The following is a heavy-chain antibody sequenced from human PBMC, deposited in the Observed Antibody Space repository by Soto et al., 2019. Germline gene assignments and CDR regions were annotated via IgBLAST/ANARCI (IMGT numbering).Heavy chain of an antibody. CDR2: IKRDSGAT. Sequence: ASVKVSCKASGYTFSAYSLNWVRQGSGKGREGVGRIKRDSGATSYAHNCPGMVTLTTDTARSTAYTAFRGLQSGDTAVYYCARYTRASSSRNWFDPWGQGTLVTVSS. J-gene: IGHJ5*02. D-gene: IGHD3-16*02. CDR3: ARYTRASSSRNWFDP. CDR1: GYTFSAYS. V-gene: IGHV1-2*02.